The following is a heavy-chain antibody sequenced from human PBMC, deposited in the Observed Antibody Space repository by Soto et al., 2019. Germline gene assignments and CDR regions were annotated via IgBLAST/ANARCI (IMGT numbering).Heavy chain of an antibody. CDR1: GFTFSSYS. V-gene: IGHV3-21*01. J-gene: IGHJ6*02. CDR3: ASIAVAGHYGMDV. Sequence: EVQLVESGGRLVKPGGSLRLSCAASGFTFSSYSMNWVRQAPGKRLEWVSSISSSSSYIYYADSVKGRFTISRDNAKNSLYLQMNSLRAEDTAVYYCASIAVAGHYGMDVWGQGTTVTVSS. D-gene: IGHD6-19*01. CDR2: ISSSSSYI.